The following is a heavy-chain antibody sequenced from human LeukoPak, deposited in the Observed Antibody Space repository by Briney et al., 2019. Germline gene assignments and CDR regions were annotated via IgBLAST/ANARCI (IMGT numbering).Heavy chain of an antibody. CDR3: AREGRGGDYDY. CDR1: GYTFTGYY. V-gene: IGHV1-2*02. J-gene: IGHJ4*02. CDR2: INPQSGGT. Sequence: ASVKVSCKASGYTFTGYYMHWVRQAPGQGLEYMGWINPQSGGTNNAQKFQGRVTMTRDTSISTAYMELSRLRSDDTAVYYCAREGRGGDYDYWGQGTLVTVSS. D-gene: IGHD2-21*02.